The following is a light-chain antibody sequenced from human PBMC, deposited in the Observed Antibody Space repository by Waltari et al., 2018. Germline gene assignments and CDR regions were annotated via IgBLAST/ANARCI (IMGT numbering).Light chain of an antibody. V-gene: IGLV3-1*01. CDR1: KLEQNI. J-gene: IGLJ1*01. CDR3: QAWDSSAGV. Sequence: YELTQPHSVSVSPAQKPSITSPGNKLEQNIVCWYQQKPGQSPVVVIYQDPRPPSGIPERFSGTNSGTTATLTISGTQTTDEADYYCQAWDSSAGVFGTGTKVTVL. CDR2: QDP.